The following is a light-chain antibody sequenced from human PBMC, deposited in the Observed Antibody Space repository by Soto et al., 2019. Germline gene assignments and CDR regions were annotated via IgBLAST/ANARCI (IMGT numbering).Light chain of an antibody. CDR2: GAS. CDR1: QSVSSN. V-gene: IGKV3-15*01. CDR3: QQYNNWPLT. Sequence: EIVMTQSPATLSVSPGERATLFCRASQSVSSNLVWYQQKPGQAPRLLIYGASTRATGIPARFSGSGSETEFTLTISSLQPEDFAVYYCQQYNNWPLTFGQGTKVDIK. J-gene: IGKJ1*01.